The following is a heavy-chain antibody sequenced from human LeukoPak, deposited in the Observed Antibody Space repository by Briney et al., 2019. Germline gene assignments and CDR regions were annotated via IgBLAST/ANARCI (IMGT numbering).Heavy chain of an antibody. V-gene: IGHV4-31*03. D-gene: IGHD2-21*02. CDR1: GGSISSGGYY. CDR2: IYYSGST. J-gene: IGHJ4*02. Sequence: PSQTLFLTCTVSGGSISSGGYYWSWIRQHPGTGLEWIGYIYYSGSTYYNPSLKSRVTISVDTSKNQFSLKLSSVTAADTAVYYCARESRCGGDCYRIDYWGQGTLVTVSS. CDR3: ARESRCGGDCYRIDY.